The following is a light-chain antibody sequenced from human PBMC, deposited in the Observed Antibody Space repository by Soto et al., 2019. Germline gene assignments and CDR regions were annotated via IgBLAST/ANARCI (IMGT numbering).Light chain of an antibody. Sequence: DIVLTQSPGTLSLSPGERATLSCRASQSVGSSYLAWYQQKFGQPPRLLIYGASNRATGIPDRFSGSGSGTDYTLTVSRLEPEDFAVYYCQQYSDSPYTFGQGTKVDIK. V-gene: IGKV3-20*01. J-gene: IGKJ2*01. CDR2: GAS. CDR3: QQYSDSPYT. CDR1: QSVGSSY.